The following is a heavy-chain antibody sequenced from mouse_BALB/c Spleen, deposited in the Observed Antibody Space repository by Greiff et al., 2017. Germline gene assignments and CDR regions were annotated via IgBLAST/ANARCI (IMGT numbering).Heavy chain of an antibody. D-gene: IGHD2-1*01. CDR1: GFSLTSYG. CDR3: ARAVYGNYAMDY. Sequence: VKLVESGPGLVAPSQSLSITCTVSGFSLTSYGVHWVRQPPGKGLEWPGVIWAGGSTNYNSALMSRLSISKDNSKSQVFLKMNSLQTDDTAMYYCARAVYGNYAMDYWGQGTSVTVSS. CDR2: IWAGGST. V-gene: IGHV2-9*02. J-gene: IGHJ4*01.